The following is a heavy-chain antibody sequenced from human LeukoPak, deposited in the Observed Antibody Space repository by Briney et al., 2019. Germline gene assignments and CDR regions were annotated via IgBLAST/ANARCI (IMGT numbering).Heavy chain of an antibody. J-gene: IGHJ4*02. CDR1: GGSISSYY. CDR3: ARYRGSYYDY. V-gene: IGHV4-59*08. CDR2: IYYSGST. Sequence: PSETLYLTCTVSGGSISSYYWSWIRQPPGKGLEWIGYIYYSGSTNYNPSLKSRVTISVDTSKNQFSLKLSSVTAADTAVYYCARYRGSYYDYWGQGTLVTVSS. D-gene: IGHD1-26*01.